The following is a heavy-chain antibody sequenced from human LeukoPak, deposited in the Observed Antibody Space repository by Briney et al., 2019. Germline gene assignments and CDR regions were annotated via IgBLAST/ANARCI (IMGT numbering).Heavy chain of an antibody. J-gene: IGHJ4*02. CDR2: ISGSGGST. CDR3: AREWAGPGSLFDY. D-gene: IGHD6-13*01. CDR1: GFTFSSYA. V-gene: IGHV3-23*01. Sequence: GGSLRLSCAASGFTFSSYAMSWVRQAPGKGLEWVSAISGSGGSTYYADSVKGRFTISRDNSKNTLYLQMNSLRAEDTALYYCAREWAGPGSLFDYWGQGTLVTVSS.